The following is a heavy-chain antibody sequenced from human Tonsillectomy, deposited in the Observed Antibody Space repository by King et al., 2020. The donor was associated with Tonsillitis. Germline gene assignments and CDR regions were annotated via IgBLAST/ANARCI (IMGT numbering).Heavy chain of an antibody. CDR2: ISGSGGYT. J-gene: IGHJ4*02. CDR1: GFTLSNYA. D-gene: IGHD2-15*01. CDR3: AKQIGFCNGGTCSLDY. V-gene: IGHV3-23*04. Sequence: VQLVESGGGLVQSGGSLRLSCAASGFTLSNYAMSWVRQTPGKGLEWVSSISGSGGYTYYADSVVGRFTISRDNSKNTLCLQMNSLRAEDTAVYYCAKQIGFCNGGTCSLDYWGQGALVTVSS.